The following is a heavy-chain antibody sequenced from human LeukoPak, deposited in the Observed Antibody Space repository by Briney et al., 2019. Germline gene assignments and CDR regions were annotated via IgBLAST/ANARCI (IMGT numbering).Heavy chain of an antibody. CDR3: EGTYYYDSSDDY. CDR1: GFFRSYA. Sequence: PGGSLRLSCAASGFFRSYAMSWVRQAPGKGLEWVLAISGSGTGTYYADSVKGRFTISRDNSKNTLYLQMNSLRAEDTAVYYCEGTYYYDSSDDYWGQGTLVTVSS. D-gene: IGHD3-22*01. J-gene: IGHJ4*02. V-gene: IGHV3-23*01. CDR2: ISGSGTGT.